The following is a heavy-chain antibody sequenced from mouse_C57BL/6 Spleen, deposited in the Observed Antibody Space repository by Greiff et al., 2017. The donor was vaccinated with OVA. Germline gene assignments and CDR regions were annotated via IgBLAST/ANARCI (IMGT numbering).Heavy chain of an antibody. D-gene: IGHD1-1*01. CDR2: IYPRDGST. Sequence: VKLQESGPELVKPGASVKLSCKASGYTFTSYDINWVKQRPGQGLEWIGWIYPRDGSTKYNEKFKGKATLTVDTSSSTAYMELHSLTSEDSAVYFCARKGFPDYYGPFDYWGQGTTRTVSS. V-gene: IGHV1-85*01. CDR3: ARKGFPDYYGPFDY. CDR1: GYTFTSYD. J-gene: IGHJ2*01.